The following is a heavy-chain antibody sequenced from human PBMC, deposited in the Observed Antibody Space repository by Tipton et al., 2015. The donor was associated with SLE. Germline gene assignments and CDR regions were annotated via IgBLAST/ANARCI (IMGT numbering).Heavy chain of an antibody. D-gene: IGHD3/OR15-3a*01. CDR1: GGSISSGSYY. Sequence: TLSLTCTVSGGSISSGSYYWSWIRQPAGKGLEWIGYIYTSGSTNYNPSLKSRVTMSVDTSKNQFSLELTSVTAADTAVYYCARDLGLLGFDYWGQGTLVTVSS. CDR3: ARDLGLLGFDY. V-gene: IGHV4-61*09. CDR2: IYTSGST. J-gene: IGHJ4*02.